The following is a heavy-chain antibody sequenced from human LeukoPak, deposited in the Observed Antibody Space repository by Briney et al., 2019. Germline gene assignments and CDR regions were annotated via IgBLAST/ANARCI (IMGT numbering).Heavy chain of an antibody. J-gene: IGHJ4*02. CDR2: ISPSNISS. D-gene: IGHD1-26*01. Sequence: GGSLRLSCAASGFTFSSYAISWVRQAPGKGLEWVSSISPSNISSYYADSVRGRFTISRDNSKNTLYLQMNSLRAEDTAVYYCAKDMGSRATNLDCWGQGTLVSVSS. CDR1: GFTFSSYA. V-gene: IGHV3-23*01. CDR3: AKDMGSRATNLDC.